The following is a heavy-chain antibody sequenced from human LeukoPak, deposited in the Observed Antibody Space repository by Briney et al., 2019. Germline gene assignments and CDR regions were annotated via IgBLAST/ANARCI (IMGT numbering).Heavy chain of an antibody. CDR1: GGSISSGDYY. CDR3: ARGYSLDY. V-gene: IGHV4-30-4*01. D-gene: IGHD5-18*01. J-gene: IGHJ4*02. CDR2: IYYSGST. Sequence: PSETLCLTCTVSGGSISSGDYYWSWIRQPQGKGLEWIGYIYYSGSTYYTPSLRGRVTISVDTSKNQFSLNLSSVTAADTAVYYCARGYSLDYWGQGTLVTVSS.